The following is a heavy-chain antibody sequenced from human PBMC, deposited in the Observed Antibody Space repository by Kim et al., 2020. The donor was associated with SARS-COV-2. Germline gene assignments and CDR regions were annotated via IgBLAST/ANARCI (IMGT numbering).Heavy chain of an antibody. V-gene: IGHV3-72*01. J-gene: IGHJ5*01. Sequence: GGSLRLSCETSGFIFSDYYMDWVRQAPGKGLEFVARIRDKRLRYSTEYAAPVEGRFTISRDDSKNSVYLQMNSLKSEDTAVYYCGKDNDGLGDSWGQGTL. CDR2: IRDKRLRYST. D-gene: IGHD1-1*01. CDR1: GFIFSDYY. CDR3: GKDNDGLGDS.